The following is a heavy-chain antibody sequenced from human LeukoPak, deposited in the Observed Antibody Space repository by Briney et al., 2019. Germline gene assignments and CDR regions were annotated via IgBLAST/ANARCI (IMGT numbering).Heavy chain of an antibody. CDR2: IRRKTDGGTT. D-gene: IGHD2-15*01. CDR1: GFTFSNAW. Sequence: GGSLILSCEASGFTFSNAWMSWVRQAPGKGLEWVGRIRRKTDGGTTDHAAPVKGRFTISRDDSKNTLYLEMNSLKTEDTAVYYCATDLDYSGYFDLWGRGVLVTVSS. V-gene: IGHV3-15*01. CDR3: ATDLDYSGYFDL. J-gene: IGHJ2*01.